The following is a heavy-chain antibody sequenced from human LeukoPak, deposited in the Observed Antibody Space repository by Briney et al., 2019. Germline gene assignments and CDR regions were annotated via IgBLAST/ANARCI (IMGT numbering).Heavy chain of an antibody. V-gene: IGHV4-34*01. D-gene: IGHD6-13*01. CDR1: GGSFSGYY. J-gene: IGHJ4*02. CDR3: ARGRAAAAGYYFDY. CDR2: INHSGST. Sequence: PSETLSLTCAVYGGSFSGYYWSWIRQPPGKGLEWIGEINHSGSTNYNPSLKSRVTISVGTSKNQFSLKLSSVTAADTAVYYCARGRAAAAGYYFDYWGQGTLVTVSS.